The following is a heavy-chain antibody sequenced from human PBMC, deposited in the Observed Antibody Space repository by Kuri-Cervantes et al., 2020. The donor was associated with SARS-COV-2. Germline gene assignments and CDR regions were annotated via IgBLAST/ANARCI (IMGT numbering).Heavy chain of an antibody. CDR3: ARGYSSGWPGFFDC. CDR2: INHSGST. D-gene: IGHD6-19*01. CDR1: GYSISSGYY. Sequence: SETLSLTCTVSGYSISSGYYWGWIRQPPGKGLEWIGEINHSGSTNYNPSLKSRVTMSVDTSKNQFSLKLSSVTAADTAVYYCARGYSSGWPGFFDCWGQGTLVTVSS. V-gene: IGHV4-38-2*02. J-gene: IGHJ4*02.